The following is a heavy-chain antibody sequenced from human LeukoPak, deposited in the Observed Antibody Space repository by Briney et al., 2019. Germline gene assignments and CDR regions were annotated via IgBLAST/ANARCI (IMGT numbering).Heavy chain of an antibody. CDR1: GFTFSSYS. V-gene: IGHV3-23*01. CDR2: VSGSGAST. D-gene: IGHD3-22*01. CDR3: AGVNSVYYH. Sequence: GGSLRLSCAVSGFTFSSYSMNWVRQAPGKGLEWVSTVSGSGASTYYADSVKGRFTISRDNSKNTLYLQMNSLRAEDTAVYYCAGVNSVYYHWGQGTLVTVSS. J-gene: IGHJ4*02.